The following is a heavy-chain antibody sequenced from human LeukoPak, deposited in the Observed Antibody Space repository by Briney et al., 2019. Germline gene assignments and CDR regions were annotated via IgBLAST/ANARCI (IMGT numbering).Heavy chain of an antibody. CDR3: ARPMVRGVKGYYYGMDV. CDR2: ISRDGGST. Sequence: PGGSLRLSCAASGFTFDDYAMHWVRQAPGKGLEWVSLISRDGGSTYYADSVKGRFTISRDNSKNSLYLQMNSLRTEDTALYYCARPMVRGVKGYYYGMDVWGQGTTVTVSS. V-gene: IGHV3-43*02. CDR1: GFTFDDYA. D-gene: IGHD3-10*01. J-gene: IGHJ6*02.